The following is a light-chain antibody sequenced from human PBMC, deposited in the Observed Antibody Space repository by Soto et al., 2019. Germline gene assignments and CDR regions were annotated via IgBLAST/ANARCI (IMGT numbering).Light chain of an antibody. CDR3: SSYTSSSTPEV. CDR2: DVS. CDR1: SSDVGGYNY. Sequence: QSALTQPASVSGSPGQSITISCTGTSSDVGGYNYVSWYQQHPGKAPKLMIYDVSNRPSGVSNRFSGSKSGNTASLTISGLQAEDEADYYCSSYTSSSTPEVFDGGTKVTVL. V-gene: IGLV2-14*01. J-gene: IGLJ2*01.